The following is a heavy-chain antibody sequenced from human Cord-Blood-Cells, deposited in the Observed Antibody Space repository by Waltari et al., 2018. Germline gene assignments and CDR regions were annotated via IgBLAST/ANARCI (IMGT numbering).Heavy chain of an antibody. Sequence: QVQLVQSGAAVKKPGASVKVSCKASGYTFTGYYMHWVRQAPGQGLEWMGWINPNSGGTNYAQKFQGRVTMTRDTSISTAYMELSRLRSDDTAVYYCARVSESRGSVRYYFDYWGQGTLVTVSS. CDR2: INPNSGGT. V-gene: IGHV1-2*02. CDR3: ARVSESRGSVRYYFDY. D-gene: IGHD3-10*01. CDR1: GYTFTGYY. J-gene: IGHJ4*02.